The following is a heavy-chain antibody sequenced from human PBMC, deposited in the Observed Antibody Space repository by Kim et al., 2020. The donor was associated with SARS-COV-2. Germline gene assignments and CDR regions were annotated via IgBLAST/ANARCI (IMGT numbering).Heavy chain of an antibody. V-gene: IGHV4-34*01. J-gene: IGHJ5*02. D-gene: IGHD2-2*01. CDR3: AREGRSSCHGGRPVCNWFDP. Sequence: RVTISIDTSKNQFSLKLSSVTAADTAVYYCAREGRSSCHGGRPVCNWFDPWGQGTLVTVSS.